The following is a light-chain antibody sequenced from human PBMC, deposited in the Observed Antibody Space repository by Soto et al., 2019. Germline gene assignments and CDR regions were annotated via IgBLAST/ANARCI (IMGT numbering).Light chain of an antibody. CDR1: QSVSSSY. Sequence: EIVMPQSPGTLSLSPGDSATLSCRASQSVSSSYLAWYQQKPGQAPGLLIYGASSRATGIPDRFSGSGSGTEFTLTISSLQTEDFSTYYCKQYHSYWTVGQGTKVDIK. V-gene: IGKV3-20*01. CDR3: KQYHSYWT. CDR2: GAS. J-gene: IGKJ1*01.